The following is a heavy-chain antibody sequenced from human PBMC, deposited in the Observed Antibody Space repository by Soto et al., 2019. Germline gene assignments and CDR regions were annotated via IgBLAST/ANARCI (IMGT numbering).Heavy chain of an antibody. CDR1: GGTFSSYA. J-gene: IGHJ4*02. D-gene: IGHD6-13*01. CDR2: IIPIFGTA. CDR3: ARGYSSSWAYYFDY. V-gene: IGHV1-69*12. Sequence: QVQLVQSGAEVKKPGSSVKVSCKASGGTFSSYATSWVRQAPGQGLEWMGGIIPIFGTANYAQKFQGRVTITADESTSTAYMELSSLRSEDTAVYYCARGYSSSWAYYFDYWGQGTLVTVSS.